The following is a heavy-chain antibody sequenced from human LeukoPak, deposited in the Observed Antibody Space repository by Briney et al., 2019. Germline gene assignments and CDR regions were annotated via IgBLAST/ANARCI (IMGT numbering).Heavy chain of an antibody. CDR2: ISGSGVST. D-gene: IGHD6-13*01. Sequence: PGGSLRLSCAASGFTFSSYVMSWVRQAPGKGLEWLSGISGSGVSTYYADSVKGRFTISRDNSKNTLYLQMNSLTVEDTAVYYCAGDTHSSNWYDHWGQGTLVTVSS. J-gene: IGHJ5*02. CDR1: GFTFSSYV. CDR3: AGDTHSSNWYDH. V-gene: IGHV3-23*01.